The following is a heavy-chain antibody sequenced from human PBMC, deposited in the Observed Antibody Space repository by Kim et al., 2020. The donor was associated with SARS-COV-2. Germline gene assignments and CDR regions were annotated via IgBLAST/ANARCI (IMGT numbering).Heavy chain of an antibody. CDR3: ARVLYYYDSSGYHNWFDP. Sequence: KGRFTISRDNAKNSLYLQMNSLRAEDTAVYYCARVLYYYDSSGYHNWFDPWGQGTLVTVSS. J-gene: IGHJ5*02. V-gene: IGHV3-48*03. D-gene: IGHD3-22*01.